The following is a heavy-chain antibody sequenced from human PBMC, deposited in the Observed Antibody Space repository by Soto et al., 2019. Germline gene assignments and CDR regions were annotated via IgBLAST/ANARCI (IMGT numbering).Heavy chain of an antibody. CDR3: AREPGLSNAWSLDY. J-gene: IGHJ4*02. CDR2: IKPNNGDT. CDR1: GYTFIGHY. Sequence: GASVKVSCKASGYTFIGHYMHWVRQAPGQGLEWMGWIKPNNGDTDYAQKFRGRVTLTRDTSISTAYMELNRLQYDDTAVYYCAREPGLSNAWSLDYWGQGIVVTVSS. V-gene: IGHV1-2*02. D-gene: IGHD6-19*01.